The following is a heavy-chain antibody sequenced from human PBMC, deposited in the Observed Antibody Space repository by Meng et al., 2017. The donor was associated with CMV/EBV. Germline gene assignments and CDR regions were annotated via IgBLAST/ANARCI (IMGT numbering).Heavy chain of an antibody. Sequence: ASVKVSCKASGYTFTGYYMHWVRQAPGQGPECMGWINPNSGCTNYAQKFQGRVTMTRDTSISTAYMELSRLRSDDTAVYYCARDSGRVLRYFDWVPPSGMDVWGQGTTVTVSS. CDR3: ARDSGRVLRYFDWVPPSGMDV. J-gene: IGHJ6*02. CDR2: INPNSGCT. CDR1: GYTFTGYY. D-gene: IGHD3-9*01. V-gene: IGHV1-2*02.